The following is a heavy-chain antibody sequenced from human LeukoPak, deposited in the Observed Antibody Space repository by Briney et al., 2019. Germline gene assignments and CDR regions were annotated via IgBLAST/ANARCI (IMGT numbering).Heavy chain of an antibody. V-gene: IGHV3-74*01. CDR3: ATARNFRFEY. J-gene: IGHJ4*02. CDR1: GLTFRTTW. D-gene: IGHD1-7*01. Sequence: GGSLRLSCATSGLTFRTTWMHWVRQAPGKGLMWVSRMNGEGATIDYADSVKGRFTVSRDYAKNTLFLQMNNLRTEDTALYFCATARNFRFEYWGQGSLVIVSA. CDR2: MNGEGATI.